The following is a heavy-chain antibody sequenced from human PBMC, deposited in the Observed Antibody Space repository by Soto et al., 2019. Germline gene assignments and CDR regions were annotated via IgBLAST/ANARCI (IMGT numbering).Heavy chain of an antibody. CDR1: GFSLTTSGVG. Sequence: QITLKESGPTLVKPTQTLTLTCTFSGFSLTTSGVGVGWIRQPPGKALEWLALIYWNDDKHYRPSLKSRLTITKATSKNQVVLTMTNVDPVDTGTYYCAHRLSECSGGTCYRYFDLWGRGTLVTVSS. D-gene: IGHD2-15*01. J-gene: IGHJ2*01. CDR2: IYWNDDK. V-gene: IGHV2-5*01. CDR3: AHRLSECSGGTCYRYFDL.